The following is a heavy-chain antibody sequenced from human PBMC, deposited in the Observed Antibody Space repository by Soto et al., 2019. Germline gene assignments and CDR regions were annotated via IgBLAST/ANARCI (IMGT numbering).Heavy chain of an antibody. J-gene: IGHJ4*02. CDR1: GGSISSYY. CDR2: IYYSGST. CDR3: ARDRSLRYDILSVLDY. V-gene: IGHV4-59*01. Sequence: SETLSLTCTVSGGSISSYYWSWIRQPPGKGLEWIGYIYYSGSTNYNPSLKSRVTISVDTSKNQFSLKLSSVTAADTAVYYCARDRSLRYDILSVLDYWGQGTLVTVSS. D-gene: IGHD3-9*01.